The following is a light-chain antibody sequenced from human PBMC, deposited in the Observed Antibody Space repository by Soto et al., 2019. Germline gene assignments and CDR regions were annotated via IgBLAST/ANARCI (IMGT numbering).Light chain of an antibody. V-gene: IGKV1-5*01. CDR2: DAS. CDR1: QSISAW. J-gene: IGKJ1*01. Sequence: DIQMTQSPSTLSASVGDRVTITCRASQSISAWLAWYQHKPGKAPDLLIYDASSLQSGVPSRFSGSGSGTXXXXTXSSLQPDDFATYYCQQYNSYPWTFGQGTRVEIK. CDR3: QQYNSYPWT.